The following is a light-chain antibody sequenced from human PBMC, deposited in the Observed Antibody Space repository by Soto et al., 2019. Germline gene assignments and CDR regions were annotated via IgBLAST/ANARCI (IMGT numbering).Light chain of an antibody. Sequence: EIVLTQSPATLSLSPGERATLSCRASQSVSSYLAWYQQKPGQAPRLLIYDASNRATGIPARFSGSGSGTDFTLTISSLEPEDVAVYYCHQYGNSPYTFGQGTKVQNK. CDR3: HQYGNSPYT. CDR2: DAS. V-gene: IGKV3-11*01. J-gene: IGKJ2*01. CDR1: QSVSSY.